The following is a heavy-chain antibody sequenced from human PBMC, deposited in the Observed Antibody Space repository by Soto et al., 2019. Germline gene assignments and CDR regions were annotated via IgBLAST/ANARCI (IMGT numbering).Heavy chain of an antibody. CDR2: IYWDDDD. D-gene: IGHD2-15*01. CDR3: VRQDSRVRYFDY. Sequence: QITLKESGPTLVKPTQTLTLTCSVSGFSLTADGVGVGWVRQPPGKALEWLTLIYWDDDDRYSRSLMSSLTITRDTSRNQVVLKMTNVNPVDTGTYYCVRQDSRVRYFDYWGQGLLVTVSS. CDR1: GFSLTADGVG. V-gene: IGHV2-5*04. J-gene: IGHJ4*02.